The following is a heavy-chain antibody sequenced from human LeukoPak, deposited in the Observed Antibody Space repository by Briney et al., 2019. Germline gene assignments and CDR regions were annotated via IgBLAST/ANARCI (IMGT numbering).Heavy chain of an antibody. CDR2: IYYSGST. J-gene: IGHJ5*02. V-gene: IGHV4-59*12. Sequence: SETLSLTCTVSGGSISSYYWSWIRQPPRKGLEWIGYIYYSGSTNYKPSLKSRVTISVDTSKNQFSLELSSVTAADTAVYYCARGRKGLLLSWFDPWGQGTLVTVSS. D-gene: IGHD3-3*01. CDR3: ARGRKGLLLSWFDP. CDR1: GGSISSYY.